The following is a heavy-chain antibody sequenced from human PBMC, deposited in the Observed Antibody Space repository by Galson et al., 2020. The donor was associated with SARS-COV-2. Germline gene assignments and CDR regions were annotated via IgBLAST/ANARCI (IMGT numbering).Heavy chain of an antibody. D-gene: IGHD2-15*01. CDR3: AKDRGYCSGGSCYPHPYYYMDV. CDR2: IWYDGSNK. V-gene: IGHV3-33*06. Sequence: GESLKISCAASGFTFSSYGMHWVRQAPGKGLEWVAVIWYDGSNKYYADSVKGRFTISRDNSKNTLYLQMNSLRAEDTAVYYCAKDRGYCSGGSCYPHPYYYMDVWGKGTTVTVSS. CDR1: GFTFSSYG. J-gene: IGHJ6*03.